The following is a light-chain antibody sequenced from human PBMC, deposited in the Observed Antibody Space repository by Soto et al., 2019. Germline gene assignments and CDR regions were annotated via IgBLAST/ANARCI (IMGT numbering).Light chain of an antibody. J-gene: IGLJ1*01. CDR3: CSYAGGYIFV. CDR1: RSDVGGYNY. V-gene: IGLV2-11*01. Sequence: QSVLTQPRSVSGSPGQSVTISCTGTRSDVGGYNYVSWYQQYPGKAPKLIIYDVSQRPSGVPDRFSGSKSGNTASLTISGLQAEDESDYYCCSYAGGYIFVFGSGTKLTVL. CDR2: DVS.